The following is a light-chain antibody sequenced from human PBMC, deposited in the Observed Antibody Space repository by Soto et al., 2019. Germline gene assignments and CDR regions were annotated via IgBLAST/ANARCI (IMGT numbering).Light chain of an antibody. V-gene: IGKV3D-15*01. CDR2: DAF. CDR3: QQYNEWPPFT. Sequence: EIVMTQSPGTLSLSPGERATFSCRASQSVSCNSLAGYQQKPGQAPRLLIYDAFKRATGIADRFSGSVSGTEFTLTISSLQSEDFAVYYCQQYNEWPPFTFGQGTRLEIK. J-gene: IGKJ5*01. CDR1: QSVSCN.